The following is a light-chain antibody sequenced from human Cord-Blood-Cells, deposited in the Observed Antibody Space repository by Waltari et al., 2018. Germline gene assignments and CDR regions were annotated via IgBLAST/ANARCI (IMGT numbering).Light chain of an antibody. CDR1: SSDVGSYNL. CDR2: EGS. Sequence: QSALTQPASVSGSPGQSITISCTGTSSDVGSYNLVSWYQQHPGKDPKLMIYEGSNRPSGVSNRFSGSKSGNTASLTISGLQAEDEADYYCCSYAGSSTFVVFGGGTKLTVL. V-gene: IGLV2-23*03. CDR3: CSYAGSSTFVV. J-gene: IGLJ2*01.